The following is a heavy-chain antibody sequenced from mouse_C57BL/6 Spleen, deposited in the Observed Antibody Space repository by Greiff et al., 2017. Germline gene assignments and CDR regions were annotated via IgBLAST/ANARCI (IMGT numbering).Heavy chain of an antibody. V-gene: IGHV5-6*01. Sequence: EVKLVESGGDLVKPGGSLKLSCAASGFTFSSYGMSWVRQTPDKRLEWVATISSGGSYTYYPDSVKGRFTISRDNAKNTLYLQMSSLKSEDTARYYCAREGDGSFAYWGQGTLVTVSA. D-gene: IGHD2-3*01. CDR1: GFTFSSYG. J-gene: IGHJ3*01. CDR3: AREGDGSFAY. CDR2: ISSGGSYT.